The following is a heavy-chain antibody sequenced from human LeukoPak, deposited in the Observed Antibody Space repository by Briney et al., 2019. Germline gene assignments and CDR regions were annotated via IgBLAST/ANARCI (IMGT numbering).Heavy chain of an antibody. J-gene: IGHJ3*02. CDR3: AKDSSGYPHAFDI. V-gene: IGHV3-9*01. CDR2: ISWNSGSI. D-gene: IGHD3-22*01. CDR1: AFTVDDYA. Sequence: GGSLRLSCAASAFTVDDYAMHWARQAPGKGLEWVSGISWNSGSIGYADSVKGRFTISRDNAKNSLYLQMNSLRAEDTALYYCAKDSSGYPHAFDIWGQGTMVTVSS.